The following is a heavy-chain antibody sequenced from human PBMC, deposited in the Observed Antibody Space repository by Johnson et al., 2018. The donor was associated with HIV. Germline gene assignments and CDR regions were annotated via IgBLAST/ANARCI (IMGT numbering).Heavy chain of an antibody. CDR1: GFTVSSNY. CDR3: AREFGQASSYAFDI. V-gene: IGHV3-7*01. CDR2: IKQDGSEK. J-gene: IGHJ3*02. D-gene: IGHD3/OR15-3a*01. Sequence: VLLVESGGGLVQPGGSLRLSCAASGFTVSSNYMSWVRQAPGKGLEWVANIKQDGSEKYYVDSVKGRFTISRDNAKNSLYLQMNSLRAEDTAVYYCAREFGQASSYAFDIWGQGTMVTVSS.